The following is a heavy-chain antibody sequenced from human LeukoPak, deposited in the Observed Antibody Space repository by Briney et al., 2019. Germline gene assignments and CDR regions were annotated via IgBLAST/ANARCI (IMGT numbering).Heavy chain of an antibody. D-gene: IGHD4-11*01. Sequence: GGSLRLSCAASGFTVSSNHMSWVRQAPGKGLEWVAAISYDGSNEYYAESVKGRFTISRDSSKNTLFLLMNSLRPEDTAVYYCARESQFYFDYWGQGTLVTVSS. J-gene: IGHJ4*02. CDR2: ISYDGSNE. CDR3: ARESQFYFDY. V-gene: IGHV3-30-3*01. CDR1: GFTVSSNH.